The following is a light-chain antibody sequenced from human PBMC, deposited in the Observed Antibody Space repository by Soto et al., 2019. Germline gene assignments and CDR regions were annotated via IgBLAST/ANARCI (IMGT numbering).Light chain of an antibody. Sequence: DIQMTQSPSSLSASVGDRVTITCQASQDITNYLNWYQQKPGKAPRLLLYDASSLETGVPSRFRGSGSGTDCPLTISSLHPEDIAPHDCQHYDHLPITYGQGKRLDI. CDR3: QHYDHLPIT. CDR1: QDITNY. J-gene: IGKJ5*01. CDR2: DAS. V-gene: IGKV1-33*01.